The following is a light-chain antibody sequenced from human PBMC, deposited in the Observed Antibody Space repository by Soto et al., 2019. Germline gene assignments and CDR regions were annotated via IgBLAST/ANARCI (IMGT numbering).Light chain of an antibody. Sequence: IVMTQSPATLSVSPGERATLSCRASQSVSSNLAWYQKKPGQAPRLLIYGASTRATGIPDRFSGSGSGTEFTLTISSLQSEDFAVYYCQQYNNWLTFGGGTKVDIK. J-gene: IGKJ4*01. CDR2: GAS. CDR1: QSVSSN. CDR3: QQYNNWLT. V-gene: IGKV3-15*01.